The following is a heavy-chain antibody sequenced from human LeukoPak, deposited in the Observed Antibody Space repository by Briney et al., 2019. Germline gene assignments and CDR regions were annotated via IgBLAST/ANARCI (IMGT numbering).Heavy chain of an antibody. J-gene: IGHJ6*03. V-gene: IGHV4-59*01. CDR3: ARSSLTYYDFWKRRDYYYMDV. Sequence: SETLSHTCTVSGGSISSYYWSWIRQPPGKGLEWIGYIYYSGSTNYNPSLKSRVTISVDTSKNQFSLKLSSVTAADTAVYYCARSSLTYYDFWKRRDYYYMDVWGKGTTVTVSS. CDR1: GGSISSYY. CDR2: IYYSGST. D-gene: IGHD3-3*01.